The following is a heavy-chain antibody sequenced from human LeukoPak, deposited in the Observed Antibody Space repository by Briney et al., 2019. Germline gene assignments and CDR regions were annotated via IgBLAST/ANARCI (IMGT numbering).Heavy chain of an antibody. CDR3: ARGVPKQCWFDP. J-gene: IGHJ5*02. V-gene: IGHV3-30*02. Sequence: GSLRLSCAVSGFTFSSYGMHWVRQAPGKGLEWVAFIRYDGSNKYYADSVKGRFTISRDNSKNTLYLQMNTLRAEDTAVYYCARGVPKQCWFDPWGQGTLVTVSS. CDR1: GFTFSSYG. CDR2: IRYDGSNK.